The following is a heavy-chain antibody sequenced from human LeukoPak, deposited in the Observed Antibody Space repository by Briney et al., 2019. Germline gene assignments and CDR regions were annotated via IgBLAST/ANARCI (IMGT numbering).Heavy chain of an antibody. CDR1: GFTFSSYG. CDR2: ILYDGSNK. J-gene: IGHJ4*02. Sequence: PGGSLRLSCAASGFTFSSYGMHWVRQAPGKGLEWVAVILYDGSNKYYADSVKGRFTISRDNSKNTLYLQMNSLRAEDTAVYHCAREVVYYFDYWGQGTLVTVSS. D-gene: IGHD3-22*01. CDR3: AREVVYYFDY. V-gene: IGHV3-30*03.